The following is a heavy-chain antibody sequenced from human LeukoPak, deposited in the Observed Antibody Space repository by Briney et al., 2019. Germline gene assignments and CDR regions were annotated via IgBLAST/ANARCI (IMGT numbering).Heavy chain of an antibody. Sequence: PSETLSLTCTVSGGSISSYYWSWIRQPAGKGLEWIGRIYTSGSTNYNPSLKSRVTMSVDTSKNQFSLKLSSVTAADTAVYYCVRDTYCSGGSCYSYAFDIWGQGTMVTVSS. J-gene: IGHJ3*02. CDR2: IYTSGST. CDR3: VRDTYCSGGSCYSYAFDI. CDR1: GGSISSYY. D-gene: IGHD2-15*01. V-gene: IGHV4-4*07.